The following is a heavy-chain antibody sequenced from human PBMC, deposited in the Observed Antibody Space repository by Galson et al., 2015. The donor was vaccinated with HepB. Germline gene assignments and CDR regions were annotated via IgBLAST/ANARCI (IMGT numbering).Heavy chain of an antibody. V-gene: IGHV1-2*06. J-gene: IGHJ4*02. CDR2: INPNSGGA. Sequence: SVKVSCKASGYIFTGYYIHWVRQAPGQGLDWMGRINPNSGGANYAQKFQGRVTMTRDTSISTAYIELSSLKSDDTAVYYCAREEYTTTWEGFDYWGQGTLVTVSS. CDR1: GYIFTGYY. CDR3: AREEYTTTWEGFDY. D-gene: IGHD6-6*01.